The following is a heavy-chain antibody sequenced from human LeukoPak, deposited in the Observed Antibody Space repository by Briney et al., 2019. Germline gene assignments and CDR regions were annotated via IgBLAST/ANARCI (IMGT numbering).Heavy chain of an antibody. D-gene: IGHD3-16*02. J-gene: IGHJ4*01. CDR3: VRLDYDYVWGTYRPPEGFDY. V-gene: IGHV1-2*02. CDR2: INSNSGAT. CDR1: GYTFTGYY. Sequence: ASMKVSCKASGYTFTGYYVHWVRQAPGQGLEWMGCINSNSGATNFAQQFQDRITMTRDTSINTAYMELSRLRSDDTAVYYCVRLDYDYVWGTYRPPEGFDYWGHGTLVTVSS.